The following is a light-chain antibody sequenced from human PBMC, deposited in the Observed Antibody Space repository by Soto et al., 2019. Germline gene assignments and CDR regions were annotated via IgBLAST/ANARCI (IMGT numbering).Light chain of an antibody. J-gene: IGLJ2*01. CDR3: SSYTSSGTLV. CDR2: DVA. V-gene: IGLV2-14*03. Sequence: QSARTQPASVSGSPGQSIAISCTGTSSDVGAYNFVCWFQQHPGESPKLMIYDVATRPSGVSDRFSGSKSGSTASLTISGLQAEDEAHYYCSSYTSSGTLVFGGGTKLTVL. CDR1: SSDVGAYNF.